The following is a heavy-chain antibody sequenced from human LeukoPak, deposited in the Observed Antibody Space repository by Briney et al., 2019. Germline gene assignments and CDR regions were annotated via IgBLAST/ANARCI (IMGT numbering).Heavy chain of an antibody. J-gene: IGHJ4*02. V-gene: IGHV4-31*03. Sequence: PSETLSLTCTVSGGSISSGGYFWTWIRQHPGKDLEWIGYISYSGSPYCSPSLESRVTISADTSQNQFSLKLSSVTAAGTAVYYCARLYCSSASCSRGGGFDYWGQGTLVTVSS. D-gene: IGHD2-2*01. CDR2: ISYSGSP. CDR3: ARLYCSSASCSRGGGFDY. CDR1: GGSISSGGYF.